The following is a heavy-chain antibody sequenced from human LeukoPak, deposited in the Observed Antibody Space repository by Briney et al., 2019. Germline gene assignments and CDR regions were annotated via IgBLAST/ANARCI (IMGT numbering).Heavy chain of an antibody. V-gene: IGHV3-23*01. CDR1: GFTFSSYA. Sequence: GGSLRLSCAASGFTFSSYATSWVRQAPGKGLEWVSAISGSGGSTYYADSVKGRFTISRDNSKNTLYLQMNSLRAEDTAVYYCAKVGYTAMVIVEGIDYWGQGTLVTVSS. CDR3: AKVGYTAMVIVEGIDY. CDR2: ISGSGGST. J-gene: IGHJ4*02. D-gene: IGHD5-18*01.